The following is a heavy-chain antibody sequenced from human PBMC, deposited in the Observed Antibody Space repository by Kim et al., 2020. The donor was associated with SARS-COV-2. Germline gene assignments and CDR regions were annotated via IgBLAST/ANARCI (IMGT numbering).Heavy chain of an antibody. V-gene: IGHV3-30-3*01. Sequence: GGSLRLSCAASGFTFSSYAMHWVRQAPGKGLEWVAVISYDGSNKYYADSVKGRFTISRDNSKNTLYLQMNSLRAEDTAVYYCARENYADYYDSSGYYFDYWGQGTLVTVSS. D-gene: IGHD3-22*01. J-gene: IGHJ4*02. CDR2: ISYDGSNK. CDR3: ARENYADYYDSSGYYFDY. CDR1: GFTFSSYA.